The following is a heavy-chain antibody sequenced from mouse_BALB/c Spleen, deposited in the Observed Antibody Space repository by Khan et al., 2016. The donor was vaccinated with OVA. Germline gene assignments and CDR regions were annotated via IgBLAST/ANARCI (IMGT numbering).Heavy chain of an antibody. J-gene: IGHJ2*01. V-gene: IGHV14-3*02. CDR3: ARWPRGY. Sequence: VQLQQSGAELVKPGASVKLSCTASGFNIKDTYMHWVQQRPEQGLEWLGRIDPAHGNTEYDPKFQGTATITADTSSTTAYLQLSSLTSEDTAVYYCARWPRGYWGQGTTRTVSS. CDR2: IDPAHGNT. CDR1: GFNIKDTY.